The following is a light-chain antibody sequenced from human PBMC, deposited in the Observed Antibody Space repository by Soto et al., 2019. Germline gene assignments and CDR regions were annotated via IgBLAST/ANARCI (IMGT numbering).Light chain of an antibody. CDR2: EVS. CDR1: SSDVGGYNY. V-gene: IGLV2-8*01. CDR3: SSYSGSYTHVV. Sequence: QSVLTQPPSASGSPGQSVTISCTGTSSDVGGYNYVSWYQQHPGKAPKLMIYEVSKRPSGVPDRFSASKSGNTASLTVSGLQAEDEADYYCSSYSGSYTHVVFGGGTQLTVL. J-gene: IGLJ2*01.